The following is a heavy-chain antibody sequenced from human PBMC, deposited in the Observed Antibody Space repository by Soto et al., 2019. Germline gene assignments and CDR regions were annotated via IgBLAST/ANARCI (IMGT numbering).Heavy chain of an antibody. CDR2: IWYDGSKK. D-gene: IGHD3-22*01. CDR3: AREDGHYNFDY. J-gene: IGHJ4*02. V-gene: IGHV3-33*01. Sequence: QVQLVESGGGVVQPGGSLRLSCAASGFTFNSYGMHWVRQAPGKGLEWVAVIWYDGSKKYYADSVKGRFIISRDNSKNTLYLQMNSLRAEDTAVYYCAREDGHYNFDYWGQGTLVTISP. CDR1: GFTFNSYG.